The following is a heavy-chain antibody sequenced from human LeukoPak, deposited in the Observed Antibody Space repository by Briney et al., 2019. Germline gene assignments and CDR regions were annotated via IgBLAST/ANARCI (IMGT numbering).Heavy chain of an antibody. V-gene: IGHV3-11*01. D-gene: IGHD3-22*01. CDR3: ARERVYYDSSGYYFRDAFDI. CDR1: GFTFSDYY. CDR2: ISSSGSTI. Sequence: GGSLRLSCAASGFTFSDYYMSWIRQAPGKGLEWVSYISSSGSTIYYADSVKGRFTISRDNAKNSLYLQMNSLRAEDTAVYYCARERVYYDSSGYYFRDAFDIWGQGTMVTVSS. J-gene: IGHJ3*02.